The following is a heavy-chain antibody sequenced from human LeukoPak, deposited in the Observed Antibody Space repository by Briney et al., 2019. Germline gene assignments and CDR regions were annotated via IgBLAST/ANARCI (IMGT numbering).Heavy chain of an antibody. Sequence: GGSLRLSCAASGFTFSTNWMHWVRQAPGKGLVWVSRINGDGSRTNYADSVEGRFTISRDNAKNTVCLQMNSLRAEDTAVYYCARGATYAYYFDYWGQGILVTVSS. V-gene: IGHV3-74*01. J-gene: IGHJ4*02. CDR2: INGDGSRT. D-gene: IGHD4-17*01. CDR1: GFTFSTNW. CDR3: ARGATYAYYFDY.